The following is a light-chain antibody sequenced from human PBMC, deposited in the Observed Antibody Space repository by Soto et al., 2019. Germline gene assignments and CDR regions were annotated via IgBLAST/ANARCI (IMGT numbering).Light chain of an antibody. J-gene: IGLJ2*01. CDR2: EVT. CDR1: STDVGANNY. CDR3: STFGGTKV. V-gene: IGLV2-8*01. Sequence: QSAPTQPPSASGSPGQSVTISCTGSSTDVGANNYVSWYQQHPGKAPKLIIYEVTKRPSGVPDRFSGSKSGNTASLTGSGLQAEDEADYYCSTFGGTKVFGGGTKLTVL.